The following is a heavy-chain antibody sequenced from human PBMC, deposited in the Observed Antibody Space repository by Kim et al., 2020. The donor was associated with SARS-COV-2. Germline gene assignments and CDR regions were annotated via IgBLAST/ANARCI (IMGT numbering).Heavy chain of an antibody. Sequence: GGSLRLSCAASGFTFSDYYMSWIRQAPGKGLEWVSYISSSGSTIYYADSVKGRFTISRDNAKNSLYLQMNSLRAEDTAVYYCARDLPPSIMIFPDHDYGMDVWGQGTPVTVSS. D-gene: IGHD3-9*01. J-gene: IGHJ6*02. CDR3: ARDLPPSIMIFPDHDYGMDV. V-gene: IGHV3-11*01. CDR1: GFTFSDYY. CDR2: ISSSGSTI.